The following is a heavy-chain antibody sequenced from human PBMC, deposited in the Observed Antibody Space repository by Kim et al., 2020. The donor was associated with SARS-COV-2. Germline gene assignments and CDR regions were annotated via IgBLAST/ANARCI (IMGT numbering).Heavy chain of an antibody. CDR3: ARDRAYGDFVFDY. Sequence: YADPGKGRFTIPRHNSKNTLYLQMNSLRAEDTAVYYCARDRAYGDFVFDYWGQGTLVTVSS. D-gene: IGHD4-17*01. V-gene: IGHV3-53*04. J-gene: IGHJ4*02.